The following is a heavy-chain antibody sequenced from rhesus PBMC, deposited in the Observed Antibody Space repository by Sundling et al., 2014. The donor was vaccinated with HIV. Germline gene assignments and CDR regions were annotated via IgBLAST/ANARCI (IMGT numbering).Heavy chain of an antibody. CDR2: IRNKANSYTT. D-gene: IGHD4-23*01. CDR3: TKLGYSNWFDY. V-gene: IGHV3-13*01. J-gene: IGHJ4*01. Sequence: EVQLVESGEXYVGQPGGVPETLLCSSGFTFSNYYMHWVRQAQGKGLEWVGLIRNKANSYTTEYAAAVKGRFTISRDDSKNTLYLQMSSLKTEDTAVYYCTKLGYSNWFDYWGQGVLVTVSS. CDR1: GFTFSNYY.